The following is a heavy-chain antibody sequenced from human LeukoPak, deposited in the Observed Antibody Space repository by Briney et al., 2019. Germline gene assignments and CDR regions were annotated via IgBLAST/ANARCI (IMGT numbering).Heavy chain of an antibody. CDR3: ARDHRYSGSYYLGVFDY. D-gene: IGHD1-26*01. CDR2: INHSGST. V-gene: IGHV4-34*01. Sequence: PSETLSLTCAVYGGSFSGYYWSWIRQPPGKGLEWIGEINHSGSTNYNPSLKSRVTISVDTSKNQFSLKLSSVTAADTAVYYCARDHRYSGSYYLGVFDYWGQGTLVTVSS. J-gene: IGHJ4*02. CDR1: GGSFSGYY.